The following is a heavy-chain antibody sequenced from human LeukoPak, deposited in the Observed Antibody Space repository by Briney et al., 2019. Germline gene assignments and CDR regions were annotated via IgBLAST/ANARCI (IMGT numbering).Heavy chain of an antibody. D-gene: IGHD2-2*01. CDR3: ARQGGYCSSTSCYESAFDI. V-gene: IGHV5-51*01. CDR2: IYPGDSDT. J-gene: IGHJ3*02. CDR1: GYSFTSYW. Sequence: GESLKISCKGSGYSFTSYWIGWVRQMPVKGLEWMGIIYPGDSDTRYSPSFQGQVTISADKSISTAYLQWSSLKASDTAMYYCARQGGYCSSTSCYESAFDIWGQGTMVTVSS.